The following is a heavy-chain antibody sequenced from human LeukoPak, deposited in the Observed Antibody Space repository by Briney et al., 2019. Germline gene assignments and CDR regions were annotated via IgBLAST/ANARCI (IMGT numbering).Heavy chain of an antibody. CDR3: ARGTGGPVYYYYYMDV. D-gene: IGHD3-10*01. CDR1: GFTFSSYS. CDR2: ISSSSSTI. V-gene: IGHV3-48*04. Sequence: GGSLRLSCAASGFTFSSYSMNWVRQAPGKGLEWVSYISSSSSTIYYADSVEGRFTISRDNAKNSLYLQMNSLRAEDTAVYYCARGTGGPVYYYYYMDVWGKGTTVTVSS. J-gene: IGHJ6*03.